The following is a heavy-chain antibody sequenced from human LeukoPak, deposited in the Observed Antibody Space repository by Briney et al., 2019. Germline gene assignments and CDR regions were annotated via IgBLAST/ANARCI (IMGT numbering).Heavy chain of an antibody. CDR2: INPNSGGT. V-gene: IGHV1-2*02. Sequence: ASVKVSCKASGYTFTGYYMHWVRQAPGQGLEWMGWINPNSGGTNYAQKLQGRVTMTRDTSISTAYMELSRLRSDDTAVYYCARDTVLHPYYYYYYMDVWGKGTTVTVSS. CDR3: ARDTVLHPYYYYYYMDV. J-gene: IGHJ6*03. D-gene: IGHD4-11*01. CDR1: GYTFTGYY.